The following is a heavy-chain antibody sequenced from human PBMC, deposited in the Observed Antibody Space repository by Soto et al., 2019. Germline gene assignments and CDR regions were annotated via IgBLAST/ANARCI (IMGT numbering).Heavy chain of an antibody. CDR1: GFTFNNYA. CDR3: AKQRGAYCSGDGYVDF. Sequence: EVQLLESGGGLVQPGGSLRLSCAASGFTFNNYAMSWVRQAPGKGLEWVSVITGNGVYTYYADSVKGRFTISRDSSRNTLYLEMNSLRVEDSAKYYCAKQRGAYCSGDGYVDFWGQGTLVTVSS. V-gene: IGHV3-23*01. D-gene: IGHD2-15*01. J-gene: IGHJ4*02. CDR2: ITGNGVYT.